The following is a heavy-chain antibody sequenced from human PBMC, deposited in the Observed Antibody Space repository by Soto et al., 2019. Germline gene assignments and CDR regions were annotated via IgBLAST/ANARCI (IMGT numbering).Heavy chain of an antibody. V-gene: IGHV4-59*01. CDR1: GGSISSYY. D-gene: IGHD3-3*01. J-gene: IGHJ6*03. CDR3: ARSRIFGVVIGYYYMDV. Sequence: LSLTCTVSGGSISSYYWSWIRQPPGKGLEWIGYIYYSGSTNYNPSLKSRVTISVDTSKNQFSLKLSSVTAADTAVYYCARSRIFGVVIGYYYMDVWGKGTTVTVSS. CDR2: IYYSGST.